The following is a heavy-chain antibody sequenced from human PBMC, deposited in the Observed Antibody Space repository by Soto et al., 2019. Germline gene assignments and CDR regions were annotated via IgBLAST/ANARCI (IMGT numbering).Heavy chain of an antibody. CDR1: GGTFSSYA. J-gene: IGHJ6*02. D-gene: IGHD3-3*01. V-gene: IGHV1-69*13. CDR3: ARGFLEQGSYYYYGMDV. Sequence: ASVKVSCKASGGTFSSYAISWVRQAPGQGLEWMGGIIPIFGTANYAQKFQGRVTITADESTSTAYMELSSLRSEDTAVYYCARGFLEQGSYYYYGMDVWGQGTTVTVSS. CDR2: IIPIFGTA.